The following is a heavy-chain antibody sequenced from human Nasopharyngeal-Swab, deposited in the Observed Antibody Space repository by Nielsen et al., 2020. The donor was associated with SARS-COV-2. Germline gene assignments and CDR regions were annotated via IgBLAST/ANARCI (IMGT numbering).Heavy chain of an antibody. CDR2: ISGSGTT. V-gene: IGHV3-23*01. D-gene: IGHD2-8*01. CDR1: GFTFSSYA. J-gene: IGHJ3*02. CDR3: AKGDTNGANDAFDI. Sequence: GVLKISCAASGFTFSSYAMSWVRQAPGKGLEWVSAISGSGTTYYTDSVKGRFTISRDNSKNTLYLQMNSLRAEDTAVYYCAKGDTNGANDAFDIWGQGTMVTVSS.